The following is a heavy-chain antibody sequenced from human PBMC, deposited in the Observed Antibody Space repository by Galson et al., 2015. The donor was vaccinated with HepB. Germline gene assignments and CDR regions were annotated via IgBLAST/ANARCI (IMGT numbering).Heavy chain of an antibody. D-gene: IGHD3-22*01. J-gene: IGHJ6*02. Sequence: SLRLSCAASGFTFSSYWMHWVRQAPGKGLVWVSRINSDGSSTSYADSVKGRFTISRDNAKNTLYLQTNSLRAEDTAVYYCARSLHHYDSSGYYYYYGMDVWGQGTTVTVSS. V-gene: IGHV3-74*01. CDR3: ARSLHHYDSSGYYYYYGMDV. CDR2: INSDGSST. CDR1: GFTFSSYW.